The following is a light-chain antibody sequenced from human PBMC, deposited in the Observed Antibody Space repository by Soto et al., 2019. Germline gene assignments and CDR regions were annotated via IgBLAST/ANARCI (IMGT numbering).Light chain of an antibody. CDR3: QQYNKWPLT. J-gene: IGKJ1*01. CDR1: PSVPNY. V-gene: IGKV3-15*01. CDR2: GAS. Sequence: EIGLTHSASTLSLSAGERATLSCRASPSVPNYLAWYQQKPGQAPRLLIYGASTRATGIPVRFSGSASGTEFTLTISSLQSEDFTVYYCQQYNKWPLTFGQGTKVDIK.